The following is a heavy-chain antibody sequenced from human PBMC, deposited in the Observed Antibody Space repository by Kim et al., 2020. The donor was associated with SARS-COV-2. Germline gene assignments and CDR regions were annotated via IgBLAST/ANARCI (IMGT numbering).Heavy chain of an antibody. D-gene: IGHD3-10*01. CDR2: ISYDGSNK. Sequence: GGSLRLSCAASGFTFSSYAMHWVRQAPGKGLEWVAVISYDGSNKYYADSVKGRFTISRDNSKNTLYLQMNSLRAEDTAVYYCASLTMVRGVIKGTSVDY. J-gene: IGHJ4*01. CDR3: ASLTMVRGVIKGTSVDY. V-gene: IGHV3-30*04. CDR1: GFTFSSYA.